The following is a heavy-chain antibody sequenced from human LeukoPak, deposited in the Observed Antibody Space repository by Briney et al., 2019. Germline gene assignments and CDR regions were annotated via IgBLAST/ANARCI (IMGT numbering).Heavy chain of an antibody. CDR2: FDPGDGET. CDR3: ATVAHQYYYDSSGYFQNYFDY. J-gene: IGHJ4*02. D-gene: IGHD3-22*01. V-gene: IGHV1-24*01. CDR1: GYTLTELS. Sequence: ASVKVSCKVSGYTLTELSMHWVRQAPGKGLEWMGGFDPGDGETIYAQKFQGRVTMTEDTSTDTAYMELSSLRSEDTAVYYCATVAHQYYYDSSGYFQNYFDYWGQGTLVTVSS.